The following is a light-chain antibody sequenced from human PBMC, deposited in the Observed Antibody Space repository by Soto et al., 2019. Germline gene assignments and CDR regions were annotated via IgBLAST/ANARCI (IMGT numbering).Light chain of an antibody. CDR1: SSDIGAFTF. CDR2: DVN. Sequence: QSALTQPPSVSGSPGQSITLSCTGTSSDIGAFTFVSWYQQHPGKLPKLMIFDVNRRPSGVSVRFSGSKSGNTASLTISGLQAADEGDYYCSSYSASGTHVFGSGTKLTVL. J-gene: IGLJ1*01. CDR3: SSYSASGTHV. V-gene: IGLV2-14*03.